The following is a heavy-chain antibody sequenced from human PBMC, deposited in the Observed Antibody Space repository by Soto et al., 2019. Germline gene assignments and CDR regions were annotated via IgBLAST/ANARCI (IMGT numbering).Heavy chain of an antibody. D-gene: IGHD2-15*01. CDR3: ARARYCSGGSCYYKPGAFDI. V-gene: IGHV4-30-4*01. J-gene: IGHJ3*02. CDR1: GGSISSGDYY. CDR2: IYYSGST. Sequence: TSETLSLTCTVSGGSISSGDYYWSWIRQPPGKGLEWIGYIYYSGSTYYNPSLKSRVTISVDTSKNQFSLKLSSVTAADTAVYYCARARYCSGGSCYYKPGAFDIWGQGTMVTVSS.